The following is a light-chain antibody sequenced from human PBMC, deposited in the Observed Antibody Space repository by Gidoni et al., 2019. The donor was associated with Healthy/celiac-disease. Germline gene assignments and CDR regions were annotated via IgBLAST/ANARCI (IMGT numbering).Light chain of an antibody. CDR2: DAS. J-gene: IGKJ3*01. CDR1: QSVSSY. V-gene: IGKV3-11*01. Sequence: EIVLTQSPAPLSLSPGERATLSCRASQSVSSYLAWYQQKPGQAPRLLIYDASNRATGIPARFSGSGSGTDFTLTISSLEPEDFAVYYCQQRSNWRFTFXPXTKVDIK. CDR3: QQRSNWRFT.